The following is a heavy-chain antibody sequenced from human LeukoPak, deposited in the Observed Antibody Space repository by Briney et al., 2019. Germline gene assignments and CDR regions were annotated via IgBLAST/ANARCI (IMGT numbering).Heavy chain of an antibody. D-gene: IGHD6-13*01. J-gene: IGHJ4*02. Sequence: GGSLRLSCAVSGFPFTNAWMNWVRQAPGKGLEWVSSISSTSTYIYYADSVKGRFTVSRDNAKKSLYLQMNSLRADDTAVYYCTRDEDEELVRDYWGQGTLVTVSS. V-gene: IGHV3-21*01. CDR3: TRDEDEELVRDY. CDR2: ISSTSTYI. CDR1: GFPFTNAW.